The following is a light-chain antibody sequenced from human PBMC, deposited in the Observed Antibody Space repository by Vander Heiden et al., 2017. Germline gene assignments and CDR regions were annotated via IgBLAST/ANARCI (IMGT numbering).Light chain of an antibody. CDR3: QQDDNWPLT. CDR2: GAS. Sequence: EIVMTQSPATLSVSPGERATLSCRASQSVASNLAWYQQKPGQAPRLLIYGASTRATGIPASFSGSGSGTEFTLTISSLQSEDFAVYYCQQDDNWPLTFGGGTKVEI. CDR1: QSVASN. J-gene: IGKJ4*01. V-gene: IGKV3-15*01.